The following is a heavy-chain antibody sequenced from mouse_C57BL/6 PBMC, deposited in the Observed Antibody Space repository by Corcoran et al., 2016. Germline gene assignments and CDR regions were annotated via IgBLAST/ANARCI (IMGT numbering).Heavy chain of an antibody. J-gene: IGHJ4*01. D-gene: IGHD1-1*01. CDR3: ARSDYYGSSPYYYAMDY. CDR2: INTYSGVP. V-gene: IGHV9-3*01. Sequence: QIQLVQSGPELKKPGETVKISCKASGYTFTTYGMSWVKQAPGKGLKWMGWINTYSGVPTYADDFKRRFAFSLETSASTAYLQINNLKNEDTATYFCARSDYYGSSPYYYAMDYWGQGTSVTVSS. CDR1: GYTFTTYG.